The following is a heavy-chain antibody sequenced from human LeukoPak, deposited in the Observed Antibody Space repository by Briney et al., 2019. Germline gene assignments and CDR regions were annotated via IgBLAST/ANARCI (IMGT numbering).Heavy chain of an antibody. J-gene: IGHJ5*02. V-gene: IGHV4-39*01. D-gene: IGHD3-3*01. Sequence: SETLSLTXSVSGDSVSSSSYYWGWIRQPPGKGLECIGTIFYVGDTYYNPSLESRVTISVDTSKNQFSLKLASVTAADTAVYYCARHLVGGVVITLRNWFDPWGQGTLVTVSS. CDR3: ARHLVGGVVITLRNWFDP. CDR1: GDSVSSSSYY. CDR2: IFYVGDT.